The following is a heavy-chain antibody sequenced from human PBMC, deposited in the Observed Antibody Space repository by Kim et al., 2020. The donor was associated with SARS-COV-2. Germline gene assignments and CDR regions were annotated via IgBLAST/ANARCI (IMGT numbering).Heavy chain of an antibody. V-gene: IGHV3-74*01. J-gene: IGHJ4*02. Sequence: GGSLRLSCAXSGFTFSSYWMHWVRQAPGKGLVWVSRINSDGSSTSYADSVKGRFTISRDNAKNTLYLQMNSLRAEDTAVYYCAREQIVVSGGPDYWGQGTLVTVSS. CDR3: AREQIVVSGGPDY. CDR1: GFTFSSYW. CDR2: INSDGSST. D-gene: IGHD3-22*01.